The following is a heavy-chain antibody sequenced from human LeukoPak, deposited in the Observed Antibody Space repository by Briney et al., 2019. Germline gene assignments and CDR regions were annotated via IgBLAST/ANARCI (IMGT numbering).Heavy chain of an antibody. D-gene: IGHD5-12*01. CDR1: GYTFTTYY. V-gene: IGHV1-46*01. Sequence: ASVKVSCKASGYTFTTYYIHWVRLAPGQGLEWMGIINPSSGNTVYAQKFQGRVTMTRDASTSTVYMELSSLRSEDTAVYYCARDQGIVGGYLWGYYFDYWGQGTLVTVSS. CDR2: INPSSGNT. J-gene: IGHJ4*02. CDR3: ARDQGIVGGYLWGYYFDY.